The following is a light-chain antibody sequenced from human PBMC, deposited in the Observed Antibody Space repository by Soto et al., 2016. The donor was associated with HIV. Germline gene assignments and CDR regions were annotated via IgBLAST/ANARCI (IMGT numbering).Light chain of an antibody. Sequence: SYVLTQPPSVSVAPGKTARITCEGTNIGTKSVHWYRQMAGQAPVLFVHDDTDRPSGIPERVSGSHSGNTASLTISRVEAGDEADYFCQVWDNDRDHPVIFGGGTKLTVL. CDR3: QVWDNDRDHPVI. CDR1: NIGTKS. V-gene: IGLV3-21*03. CDR2: DDT. J-gene: IGLJ2*01.